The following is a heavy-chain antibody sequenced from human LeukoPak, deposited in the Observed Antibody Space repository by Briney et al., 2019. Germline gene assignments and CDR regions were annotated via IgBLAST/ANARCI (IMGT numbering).Heavy chain of an antibody. CDR3: ARKSPAGYFNFDY. V-gene: IGHV4-59*01. CDR1: GGSISTYY. CDR2: IYNTGTT. D-gene: IGHD2/OR15-2a*01. J-gene: IGHJ4*02. Sequence: PSETLSLTCSVSGGSISTYYWNSIRQPPGQGLEGIGYIYNTGTTNYNPSLKSRVTISVDTSKNQFSLNLRSVNAADTAVYYCARKSPAGYFNFDYWGQGTLVAVSS.